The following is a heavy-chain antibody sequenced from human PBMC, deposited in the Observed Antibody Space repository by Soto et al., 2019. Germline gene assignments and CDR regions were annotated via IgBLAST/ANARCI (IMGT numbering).Heavy chain of an antibody. CDR2: LLRPGRST. J-gene: IGHJ5*02. CDR1: GFMFSDYA. V-gene: IGHV3-23*01. D-gene: IGHD3-16*01. Sequence: PGGSLRLSCAASGFMFSDYAMTWARQAPGKELEWVSGLLRPGRSTYYADSVKGRFTISGDTSANTVYLQMDSLRAEDTAAYYCAKDAIANDGIWLMDSWGQGTVVTVSS. CDR3: AKDAIANDGIWLMDS.